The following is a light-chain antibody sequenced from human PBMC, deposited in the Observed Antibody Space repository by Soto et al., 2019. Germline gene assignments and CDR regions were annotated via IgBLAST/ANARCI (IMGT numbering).Light chain of an antibody. J-gene: IGKJ4*01. CDR1: QSVSSY. CDR2: DAS. CDR3: QQRSNWPLT. Sequence: ENVLTQSPATLSLSPGERATLSCRASQSVSSYLAWYQQKPGQAPRLLIYDASNRATGIPARFSGSGSGTDFTLTISSLEPEDFAVYYCQQRSNWPLTSGGGTKEEIK. V-gene: IGKV3-11*01.